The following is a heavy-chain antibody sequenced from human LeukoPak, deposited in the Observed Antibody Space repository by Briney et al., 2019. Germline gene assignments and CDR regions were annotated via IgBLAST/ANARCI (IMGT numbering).Heavy chain of an antibody. CDR1: GFTFSSYS. CDR3: ARGRTVVTTCFDY. CDR2: ISSSSSTI. D-gene: IGHD4-23*01. V-gene: IGHV3-48*01. J-gene: IGHJ4*02. Sequence: PGGSLRLSCAASGFTFSSYSMNWVRQAPGKGLEWVSYISSSSSTIYYADSVKGRFTISRDNAKNSLYLQMNSLRADDTAVYYCARGRTVVTTCFDYWGQGTLVTVSS.